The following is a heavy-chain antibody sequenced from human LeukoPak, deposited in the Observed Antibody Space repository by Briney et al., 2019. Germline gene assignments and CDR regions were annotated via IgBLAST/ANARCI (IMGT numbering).Heavy chain of an antibody. CDR2: FDPEDGET. CDR1: GYTLTELS. D-gene: IGHD2-15*01. J-gene: IGHJ6*03. CDR3: ATSNVVVAATDYYYYMDV. V-gene: IGHV1-24*01. Sequence: ASVKVSCKVSGYTLTELSMHWVRQAPGKGLEWMGGFDPEDGETIYAQKFQGRVTMTEDTSTDTAYMELSGLRSEDTAVYYCATSNVVVAATDYYYYMDVWGKGTTVTVSS.